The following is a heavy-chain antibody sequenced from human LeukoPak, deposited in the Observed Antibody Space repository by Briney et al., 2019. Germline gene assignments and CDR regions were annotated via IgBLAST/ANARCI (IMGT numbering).Heavy chain of an antibody. V-gene: IGHV4-39*01. CDR2: IYYSGST. J-gene: IGHJ5*02. D-gene: IGHD5-18*01. Sequence: PSETLSLTCTVSGGSIYSSIYYWGWIRQPPGEGLEWIGSIYYSGSTYYNPSLKSRVTISVDTSKNQFSLKLSSVTAADTAVYYCARQGLWIQLWVTWFDPWGQGTLVTVSS. CDR3: ARQGLWIQLWVTWFDP. CDR1: GGSIYSSIYY.